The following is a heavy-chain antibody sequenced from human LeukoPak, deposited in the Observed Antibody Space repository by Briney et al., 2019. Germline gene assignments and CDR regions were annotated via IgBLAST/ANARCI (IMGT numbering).Heavy chain of an antibody. Sequence: PGGSLRLSCAASGFTFGTYWMTWVRQAPGKGLEWVANIKQDGSEKYCVDSVKGRFTISRDNAKNSLYLQMNSLTAEDTAVYFCARHSGTHFDYWGQGTLVTVSS. CDR1: GFTFGTYW. CDR3: ARHSGTHFDY. CDR2: IKQDGSEK. J-gene: IGHJ4*02. V-gene: IGHV3-7*01. D-gene: IGHD1-26*01.